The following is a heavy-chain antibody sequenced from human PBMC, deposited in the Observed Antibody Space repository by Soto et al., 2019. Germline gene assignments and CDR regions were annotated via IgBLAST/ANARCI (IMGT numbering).Heavy chain of an antibody. CDR2: IKQDGSEK. J-gene: IGHJ4*02. CDR1: GFTFSSYW. D-gene: IGHD6-6*01. V-gene: IGHV3-7*03. CDR3: AREYSSSSSYYFDY. Sequence: GVSLRLSCAASGFTFSSYWMSWVRQAPGKGLEWVANIKQDGSEKYYVDSVKGRFTISRDNAKNSLYLQMNSLRAEDTAVYYCAREYSSSSSYYFDYWGQGTLVTVSS.